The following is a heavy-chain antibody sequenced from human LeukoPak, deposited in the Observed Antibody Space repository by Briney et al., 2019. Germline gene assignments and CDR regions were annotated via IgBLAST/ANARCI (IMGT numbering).Heavy chain of an antibody. V-gene: IGHV4-34*01. CDR1: GYSISSGYY. CDR2: INHSGST. D-gene: IGHD5-24*01. Sequence: PSETLSLTCAVSGYSISSGYYWSWIRQPPEKGLEWIGEINHSGSTNYNPSLKSRVTISVDASKNQFSLKLTSVTAADTAVYYCSRGRGYNSFDSWGQGTLVTVSS. CDR3: SRGRGYNSFDS. J-gene: IGHJ4*02.